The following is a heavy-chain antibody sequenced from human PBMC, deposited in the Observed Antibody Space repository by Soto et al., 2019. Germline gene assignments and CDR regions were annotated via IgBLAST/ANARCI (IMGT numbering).Heavy chain of an antibody. J-gene: IGHJ4*02. Sequence: GGSLRLSCAASGFTFSSYAMSWVRQAPGKGLEWVSAISGSGGSTYYADSVKGRFTISRDNSKNTLYLQMNSLRAEDTAVYYCAKAIIGYCSSTSCPVHFDYWGQGTLVTVSS. D-gene: IGHD2-2*01. CDR3: AKAIIGYCSSTSCPVHFDY. CDR1: GFTFSSYA. CDR2: ISGSGGST. V-gene: IGHV3-23*01.